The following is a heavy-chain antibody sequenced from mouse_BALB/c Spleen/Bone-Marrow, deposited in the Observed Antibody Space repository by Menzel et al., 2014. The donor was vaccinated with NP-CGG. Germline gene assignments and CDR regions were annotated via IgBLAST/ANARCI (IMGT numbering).Heavy chain of an antibody. V-gene: IGHV2-9*02. Sequence: VKLMESGPGLVAPSQSLSITCTVSGFSLTNYCVHWVRQPPGKGLEWLGTIKAGGSTNYKSALMSRLSISKDNSKSQFFLKMNSLQTDDTAMYYCARDGATATLAYWGQGTLVTVSA. CDR3: ARDGATATLAY. J-gene: IGHJ3*01. CDR2: IKAGGST. D-gene: IGHD1-2*01. CDR1: GFSLTNYC.